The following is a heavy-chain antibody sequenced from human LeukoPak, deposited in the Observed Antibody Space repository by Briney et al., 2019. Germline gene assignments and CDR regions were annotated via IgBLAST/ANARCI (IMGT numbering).Heavy chain of an antibody. CDR2: IYYSGST. J-gene: IGHJ4*02. Sequence: SETLSLTCTVSGGSISSYYWSWIRQPPGKGLEWIGYIYYSGSTNYNPSLKSPVTISLDTSKNQFSLKLSSVTAADTAVYYCARQGYDILTGYDYWGQGTLVTVSS. CDR1: GGSISSYY. V-gene: IGHV4-59*01. D-gene: IGHD3-9*01. CDR3: ARQGYDILTGYDY.